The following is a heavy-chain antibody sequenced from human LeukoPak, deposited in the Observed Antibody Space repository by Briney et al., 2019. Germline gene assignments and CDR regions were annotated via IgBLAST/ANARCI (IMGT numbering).Heavy chain of an antibody. V-gene: IGHV3-53*01. J-gene: IGHJ4*02. CDR1: GFAVSSNH. D-gene: IGHD1-26*01. Sequence: PGGSLRLSCAASGFAVSSNHMNWVRQAPGKGLEWGSIIYSAGTTYHYADSVKGRFTISRDTSKNTVYLKMSSLRDEDTAIYYCARDSTYYYFDYWGQGTLVTVSS. CDR3: ARDSTYYYFDY. CDR2: IYSAGTT.